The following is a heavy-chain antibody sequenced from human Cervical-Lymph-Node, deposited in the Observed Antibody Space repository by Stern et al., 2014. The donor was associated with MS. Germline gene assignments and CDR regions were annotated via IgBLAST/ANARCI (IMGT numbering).Heavy chain of an antibody. CDR1: GFTFSSQG. V-gene: IGHV3-74*02. Sequence: EVQLVESGGGVVQPGGSLRLSCGASGFTFSSQGMHWVRQAPGKGLVWVSRINSDGSSTSDADSVKGRFTISRDNAKKTLYLQMDSLRAEDTAVYYCARSNYGMDVWGQGTTVTVSS. CDR2: INSDGSST. D-gene: IGHD2-8*01. J-gene: IGHJ6*02. CDR3: ARSNYGMDV.